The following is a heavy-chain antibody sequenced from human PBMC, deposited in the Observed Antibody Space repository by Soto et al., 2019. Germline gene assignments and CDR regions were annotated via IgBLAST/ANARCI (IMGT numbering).Heavy chain of an antibody. CDR1: GFTFSSYA. V-gene: IGHV3-23*01. CDR3: AKDINYYDSSGYSPAFDI. D-gene: IGHD3-22*01. J-gene: IGHJ3*02. CDR2: ISGSGGST. Sequence: GGSLRLSCAASGFTFSSYAMSWVRQAPGKGLEWVSAISGSGGSTYYADSVKGRFTISRDNSKNTLYLQMNSLRAEDTAVYYCAKDINYYDSSGYSPAFDIWGQGTMVTVS.